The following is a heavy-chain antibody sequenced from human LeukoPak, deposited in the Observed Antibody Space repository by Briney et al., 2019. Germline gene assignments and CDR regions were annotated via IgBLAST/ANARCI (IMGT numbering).Heavy chain of an antibody. CDR1: GGSISSGGYY. CDR3: ARGWFGEFNFDY. CDR2: IYYSGST. J-gene: IGHJ4*02. Sequence: PPQTLSLTCTVSGGSISSGGYYWSWIRQHPGKGLEWIGYIYYSGSTYYNPSLKSRVTISVDTSKNQFSLKLSSVTAADTAVYYCARGWFGEFNFDYWGQGTLVTVSS. D-gene: IGHD3-10*01. V-gene: IGHV4-31*03.